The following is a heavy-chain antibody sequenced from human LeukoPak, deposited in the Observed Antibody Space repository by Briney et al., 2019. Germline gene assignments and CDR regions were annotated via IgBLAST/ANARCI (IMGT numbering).Heavy chain of an antibody. D-gene: IGHD1-26*01. CDR3: ARHQSSSVGSWFDP. CDR1: SGSVGSGGYY. Sequence: SETLSLTCTVSSGSVGSGGYYWTWIRQPPGKGLEWIGSIYYSGSTYYNPSLKSRVTISVDTSKNQFSLKLSSVTAADTAVYYCARHQSSSVGSWFDPWGQGTLVTVSS. V-gene: IGHV4-30-2*03. CDR2: IYYSGST. J-gene: IGHJ5*02.